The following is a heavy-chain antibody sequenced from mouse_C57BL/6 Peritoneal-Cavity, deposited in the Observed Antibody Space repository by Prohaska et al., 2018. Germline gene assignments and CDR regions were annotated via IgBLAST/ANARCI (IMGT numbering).Heavy chain of an antibody. CDR2: IYPGSGNN. D-gene: IGHD1-1*01. V-gene: IGHV1-84*01. Sequence: QIQLQQSGPELVKPGASVKISCKASGYTFTDYYINWVKHRPGQGLEWIGCIYPGSGNNMYNEKFKGKDTVTVDTWSSTAYMQLSSRTYEDSEVYCCAGNSGSYYGSSDWYLEVWGTGTTVTVSS. CDR1: GYTFTDYY. J-gene: IGHJ1*03. CDR3: AGNSGSYYGSSDWYLEV.